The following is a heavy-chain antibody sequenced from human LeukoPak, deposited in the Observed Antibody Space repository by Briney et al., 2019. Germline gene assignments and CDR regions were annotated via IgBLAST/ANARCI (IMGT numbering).Heavy chain of an antibody. CDR3: ARQVGDSHFDY. Sequence: GESLKISCKGSGYAFSSSWIGWVRQMPGKGLEWVGIIYPGDSDSRYSPSFQGQVTISADKSISTAYLQWSSLKASDTAMYYCARQVGDSHFDYWGQGTLVTVSS. V-gene: IGHV5-51*01. J-gene: IGHJ4*02. D-gene: IGHD3-16*01. CDR1: GYAFSSSW. CDR2: IYPGDSDS.